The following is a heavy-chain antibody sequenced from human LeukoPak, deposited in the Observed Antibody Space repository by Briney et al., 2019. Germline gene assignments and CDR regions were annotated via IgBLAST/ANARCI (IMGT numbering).Heavy chain of an antibody. V-gene: IGHV4-59*12. Sequence: SETLSLTCTVSGGSISSYYWSWIRQPPGKGLEWIGYIYYSGSTNYNPSLKSRVTISVDTSKNQFSLKLTSVTAADTALYYCARDGGYSSGPDFDFWGQGTLTVSS. CDR2: IYYSGST. J-gene: IGHJ4*02. CDR1: GGSISSYY. D-gene: IGHD5-18*01. CDR3: ARDGGYSSGPDFDF.